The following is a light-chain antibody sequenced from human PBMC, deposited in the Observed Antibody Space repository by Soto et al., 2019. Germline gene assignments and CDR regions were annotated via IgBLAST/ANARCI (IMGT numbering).Light chain of an antibody. J-gene: IGKJ4*01. CDR1: QGISSY. CDR3: QQFNSYPLT. Sequence: DIQLTQSPSFLSASVGDRVTITCRASQGISSYLAWFQQKPGKAPKLLVYGASTLQSGVPSRFSGSGSETEFTLTISSLQPEDSATYYCQQFNSYPLTFGGGTKVDSK. CDR2: GAS. V-gene: IGKV1-9*01.